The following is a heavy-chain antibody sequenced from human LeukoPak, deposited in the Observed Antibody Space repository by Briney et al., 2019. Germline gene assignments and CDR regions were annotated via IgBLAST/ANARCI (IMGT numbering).Heavy chain of an antibody. CDR3: AGMSSSWYWTLGYYFDY. CDR2: INHSGST. CDR1: GGSFSGYY. J-gene: IGHJ4*02. D-gene: IGHD6-13*01. V-gene: IGHV4-34*01. Sequence: SETLSLTCAVYGGSFSGYYWSWIRQPPGKGLEWIGEINHSGSTNYNPSLKSRVTISVDTSKNQFSLKLSSVTAADTAVYYCAGMSSSWYWTLGYYFDYWGQGTLVTVSS.